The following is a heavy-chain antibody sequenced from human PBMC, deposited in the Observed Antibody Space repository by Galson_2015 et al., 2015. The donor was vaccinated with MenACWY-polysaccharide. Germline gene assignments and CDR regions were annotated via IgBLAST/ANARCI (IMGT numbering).Heavy chain of an antibody. CDR2: MNPNSGNT. J-gene: IGHJ4*02. CDR1: GYKFTSYD. Sequence: SVKVSCKASGYKFTSYDINWVRQATGQGLERMGWMNPNSGNTGYAQKFQGRVTMASNSAMTTAYMELSSLRSEDTAVYYCARIIARKYTFADSWGQGTLVTVSS. V-gene: IGHV1-8*01. D-gene: IGHD2-21*01. CDR3: ARIIARKYTFADS.